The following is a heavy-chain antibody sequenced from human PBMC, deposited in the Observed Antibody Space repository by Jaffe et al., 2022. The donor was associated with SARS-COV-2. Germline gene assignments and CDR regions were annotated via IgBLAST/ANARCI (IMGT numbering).Heavy chain of an antibody. J-gene: IGHJ4*02. CDR2: IYYSGST. CDR1: GGSINSITYY. D-gene: IGHD3-10*01. Sequence: QLQLQESGPGLVKPSETLSLTCTVSGGSINSITYYWGWIRQPPGKGLEWIASIYYSGSTYYNPSLKSRVTISVDTSKNQFSLKVSSVTAADTAVYYCARLPSGGFDYWGQGTLVTVTS. CDR3: ARLPSGGFDY. V-gene: IGHV4-39*01.